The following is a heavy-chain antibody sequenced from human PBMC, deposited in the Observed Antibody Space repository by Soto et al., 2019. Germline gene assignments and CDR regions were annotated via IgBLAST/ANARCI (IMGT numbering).Heavy chain of an antibody. CDR1: GFTFSSYG. CDR2: IWYDGSNK. D-gene: IGHD3-10*01. V-gene: IGHV3-33*08. CDR3: ARNQGGFGELPLDYYYGMDV. Sequence: GGSLRLSCAASGFTFSSYGRHWVRQAPGKGLEWVAVIWYDGSNKYYADSVKGRFTISRDNSKNTLYLQMNSLRAEDTAVYYCARNQGGFGELPLDYYYGMDVWGQGTTVTVSS. J-gene: IGHJ6*02.